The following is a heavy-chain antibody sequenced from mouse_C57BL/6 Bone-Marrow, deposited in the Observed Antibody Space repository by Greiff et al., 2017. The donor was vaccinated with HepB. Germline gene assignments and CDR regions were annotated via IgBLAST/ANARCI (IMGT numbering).Heavy chain of an antibody. CDR3: TRDQDDYDVSFYWYFDV. V-gene: IGHV5-9-1*02. CDR1: GFTFSSYA. CDR2: ISSGGDYI. D-gene: IGHD2-4*01. Sequence: EVKLVESGEGLVKPGGSLKLSCAASGFTFSSYAMSWVRQTPEKRLEWVAYISSGGDYIYYADTVKGRFTISRDNARNTLYLQMSSLKSEDTAMYYCTRDQDDYDVSFYWYFDVWGTGTTVTVSS. J-gene: IGHJ1*03.